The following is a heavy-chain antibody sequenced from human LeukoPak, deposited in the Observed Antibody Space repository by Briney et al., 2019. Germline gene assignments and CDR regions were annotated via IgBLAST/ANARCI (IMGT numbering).Heavy chain of an antibody. CDR1: GYTFTNYD. J-gene: IGHJ4*02. D-gene: IGHD5-12*01. CDR3: ARAWGPDIAGGGDY. Sequence: ASVKVSCKASGYTFTNYDINWVRQATGQGLEWMGWMNPHSGNTGYAQKFQGRVTMTRNTSISTAYMELSSLRSEDTAVYYCARAWGPDIAGGGDYWGQGTLVTVSS. V-gene: IGHV1-8*01. CDR2: MNPHSGNT.